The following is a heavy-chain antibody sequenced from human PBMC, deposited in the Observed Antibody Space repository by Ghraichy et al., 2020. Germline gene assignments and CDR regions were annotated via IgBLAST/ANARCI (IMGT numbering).Heavy chain of an antibody. J-gene: IGHJ5*02. CDR3: ARDRGYYDSSVYYYGFWFDP. D-gene: IGHD3-22*01. CDR2: IYSGGST. CDR1: GFTVSSNY. V-gene: IGHV3-66*01. Sequence: GGSLRLSCAVSGFTVSSNYMSWVRQAPGKGLEWVSVIYSGGSTYYADSVKGRFTISRDNSKNTLYLQMNSLRAEDTAVYYCARDRGYYDSSVYYYGFWFDPWGKETLVTVSS.